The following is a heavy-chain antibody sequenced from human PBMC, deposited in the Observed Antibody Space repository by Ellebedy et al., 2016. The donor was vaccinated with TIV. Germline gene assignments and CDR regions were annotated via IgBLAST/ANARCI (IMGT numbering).Heavy chain of an antibody. CDR3: ARGYNAGLDY. CDR1: GFTFSSHW. V-gene: IGHV3-74*01. D-gene: IGHD1-1*01. Sequence: GESLKISCAASGFTFSSHWMHWVRQAPGKGLEWVARFKTDGSDPNYAGYLKGRFIISGDNAKKTLYLQMNSLRVEDTAVYYCARGYNAGLDYWGQGTLVTVSS. CDR2: FKTDGSDP. J-gene: IGHJ4*02.